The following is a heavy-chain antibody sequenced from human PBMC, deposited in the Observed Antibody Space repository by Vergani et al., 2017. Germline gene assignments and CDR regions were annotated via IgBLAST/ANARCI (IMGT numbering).Heavy chain of an antibody. D-gene: IGHD1-1*01. J-gene: IGHJ6*03. V-gene: IGHV1-69*04. CDR3: ARDRELERLDYYYYYYMDV. CDR1: GGTFSSYA. Sequence: QVQLVQSGAEVKKPGASVKVSCKASGGTFSSYAISWVRQAPGQGLEWMGGIIPILGIANYAQKFQGRVTITADESTSTAYMELSSLRSEDTAVYYCARDRELERLDYYYYYYMDVWGKGTTVTVSS. CDR2: IIPILGIA.